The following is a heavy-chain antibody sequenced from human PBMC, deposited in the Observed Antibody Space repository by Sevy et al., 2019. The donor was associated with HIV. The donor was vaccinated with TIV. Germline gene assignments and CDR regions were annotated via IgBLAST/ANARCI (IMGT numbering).Heavy chain of an antibody. J-gene: IGHJ6*02. V-gene: IGHV3-9*01. D-gene: IGHD2-2*01. CDR2: ISWNSGGI. Sequence: GGSLRLSCTASGFTFDDYAMHWVRQAPGKGLEWVSSISWNSGGIGYADSVKGRFTISRDNAKNSLYLQMNSLRDEDTALYYCAKDREIRVIIPAATAYYGMDVWGQGTTVTVSS. CDR1: GFTFDDYA. CDR3: AKDREIRVIIPAATAYYGMDV.